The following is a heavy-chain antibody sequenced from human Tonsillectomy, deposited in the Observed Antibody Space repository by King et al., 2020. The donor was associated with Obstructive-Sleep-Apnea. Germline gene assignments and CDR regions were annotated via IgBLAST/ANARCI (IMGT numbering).Heavy chain of an antibody. CDR1: GFTFTDFY. CDR3: ARDTGVGPDY. J-gene: IGHJ4*02. Sequence: VQLVESGGDLVKPGGSLRLSCAVSGFTFTDFYMAWIRQAPGKGPEWVSHISPSSNTIYYVDSVKGRFTISRDNAKNSLYLQMNSLRAEDTAVYHCARDTGVGPDYWGQGTLVTVSS. D-gene: IGHD1-14*01. CDR2: ISPSSNTI. V-gene: IGHV3-11*01.